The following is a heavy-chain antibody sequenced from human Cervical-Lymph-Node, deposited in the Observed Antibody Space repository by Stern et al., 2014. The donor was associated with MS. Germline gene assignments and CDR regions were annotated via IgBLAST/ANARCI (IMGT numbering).Heavy chain of an antibody. CDR3: ARQTTAWASDV. J-gene: IGHJ4*02. D-gene: IGHD1-14*01. Sequence: VQLVQSGAELIRPGESLKISCKGSGFKFSIYWIAWVRQMPGKGLEWMGIIYPGDSETRYSPSFQGQVTMSADKSTSTAYLQWSSLNASDTAMYFCARQTTAWASDVWGQGTLVTGSS. CDR2: IYPGDSET. CDR1: GFKFSIYW. V-gene: IGHV5-51*01.